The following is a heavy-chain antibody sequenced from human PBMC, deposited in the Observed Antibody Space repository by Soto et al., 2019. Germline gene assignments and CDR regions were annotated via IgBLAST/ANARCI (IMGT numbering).Heavy chain of an antibody. V-gene: IGHV4-4*07. D-gene: IGHD6-13*01. Sequence: SETLTLTCTVSGGSISEKYWNWVRQPPGKGLEWIGLIFANGNTDYNPSLKSRVTMSVDASKNQFSLRLTSMTAADTAVYYCVASLAASGLNWLDPWGRGTLVTVSS. CDR2: IFANGNT. CDR3: VASLAASGLNWLDP. CDR1: GGSISEKY. J-gene: IGHJ5*02.